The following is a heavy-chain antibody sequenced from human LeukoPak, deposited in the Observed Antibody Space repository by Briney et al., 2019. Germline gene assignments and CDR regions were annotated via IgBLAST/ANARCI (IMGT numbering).Heavy chain of an antibody. CDR3: ARGPRIYDMGSPGDDY. CDR2: IRSKAYGGTT. V-gene: IGHV3-49*03. J-gene: IGHJ4*02. Sequence: GGSLRLSCTASGFTFGDYAMSWFRQAPGKGLEWVGFIRSKAYGGTTEYVASVKGRFTISRDDSKSIAYLQMNSLRAEDTAVYYCARGPRIYDMGSPGDDYWGQGTLVTVSS. CDR1: GFTFGDYA. D-gene: IGHD3-9*01.